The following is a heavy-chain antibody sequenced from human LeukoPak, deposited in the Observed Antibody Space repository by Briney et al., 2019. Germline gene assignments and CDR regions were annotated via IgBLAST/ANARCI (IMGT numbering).Heavy chain of an antibody. V-gene: IGHV4-59*11. CDR3: ARVDYYYYYMDV. CDR1: GGPNRSHY. CDR2: TYYIGST. Sequence: SETLSLTCTVSGGPNRSHYWSWVPEPPGKGLEWIGDTYYIGSTNYNPSLKSRVTISVDTSKNQFSLKLSSVTAADTAVYYCARVDYYYYYMDVWGKGTTVTVSS. J-gene: IGHJ6*03.